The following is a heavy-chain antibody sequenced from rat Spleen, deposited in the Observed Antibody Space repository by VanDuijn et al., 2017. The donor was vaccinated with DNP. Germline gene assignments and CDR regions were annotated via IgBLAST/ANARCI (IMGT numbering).Heavy chain of an antibody. CDR2: IKAKSNNYAT. D-gene: IGHD5-1*01. J-gene: IGHJ2*01. CDR1: GFTFSNAW. V-gene: IGHV6-8*01. Sequence: EVQLVETGGSLVQPGKSLKLTCATSGFTFSNAWMHWVRQSPEKQLEWVAQIKAKSNNYATYYAESVKGRFTISRDDSKSSVYLQMNSLKEEDTAIYYCTTGSFDYWGQGVMVTVSS. CDR3: TTGSFDY.